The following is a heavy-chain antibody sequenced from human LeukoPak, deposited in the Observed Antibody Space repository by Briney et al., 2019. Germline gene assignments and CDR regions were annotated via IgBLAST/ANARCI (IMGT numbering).Heavy chain of an antibody. Sequence: GASVKVSCKASGYTFTSYGISWVRQAPGQGLEWMGWISAYNGNTNYAQKLQGRVTMTTDTSTSTAYMELRSLRSDDTAVYYCARAARRGHYDSSGYYYYYWGQGTLVTVSS. D-gene: IGHD3-22*01. J-gene: IGHJ4*02. CDR3: ARAARRGHYDSSGYYYYY. CDR2: ISAYNGNT. CDR1: GYTFTSYG. V-gene: IGHV1-18*01.